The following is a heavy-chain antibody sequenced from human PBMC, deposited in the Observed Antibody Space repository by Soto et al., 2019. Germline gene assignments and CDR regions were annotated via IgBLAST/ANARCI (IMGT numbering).Heavy chain of an antibody. J-gene: IGHJ5*02. CDR1: VVSFSDYY. CDR2: INHSGST. CDR3: AGFFGYKYGRVDP. D-gene: IGHD5-18*01. V-gene: IGHV4-34*01. Sequence: ETLSLTCAVCVVSFSDYYWSWIRQPPGKGLEWIGEINHSGSTNYNPSLKSRVTILVDTSKNQFSLKLNSVTAADTAVYYCAGFFGYKYGRVDPWGQGTLVTVSS.